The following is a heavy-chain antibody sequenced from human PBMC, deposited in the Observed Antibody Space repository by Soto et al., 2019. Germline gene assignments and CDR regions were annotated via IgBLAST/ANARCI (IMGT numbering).Heavy chain of an antibody. V-gene: IGHV5-51*01. CDR2: IYPGDSDT. J-gene: IGHJ6*02. CDR1: GYSFTSYW. CDR3: ARFGIKTGYYYYGMDV. D-gene: IGHD3-16*01. Sequence: GESLKISCKGSGYSFTSYWIGWVRQMPGKGLEWMGIIYPGDSDTRYGPSFQGQVTISADKSISTAYLQWSSLKASDTAMYYCARFGIKTGYYYYGMDVWGQGTTVTVS.